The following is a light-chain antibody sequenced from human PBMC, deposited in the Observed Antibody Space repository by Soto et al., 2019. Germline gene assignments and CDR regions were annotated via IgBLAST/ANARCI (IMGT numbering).Light chain of an antibody. J-gene: IGKJ3*01. V-gene: IGKV1-6*01. CDR1: QGIRND. CDR3: LQKDFYPFT. Sequence: AIQMTQSPSSLSASVGDRVTITCRASQGIRNDLDWFQQKPGKAPKLLIYAASNLQSGVPARFSGSGSGTDFTLTISSLKPEDFATYYCLQKDFYPFTFGPGTKVHIK. CDR2: AAS.